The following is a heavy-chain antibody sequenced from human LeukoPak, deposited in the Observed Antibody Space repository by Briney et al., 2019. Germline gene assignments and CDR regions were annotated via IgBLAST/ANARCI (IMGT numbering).Heavy chain of an antibody. CDR2: IKEDGSLQ. J-gene: IGHJ4*02. D-gene: IGHD3-16*01. CDR1: GFTFSGHW. CDR3: GRVGRGGSCEDY. Sequence: GGSLRLSCAASGFTFSGHWMTWLRQAPGKGLEWVAHIKEDGSLQWYVDSVKGRFTISRDNAQKSLFLQMNSLRVEDTAVYYCGRVGRGGSCEDYWGQGTLVTVSS. V-gene: IGHV3-7*01.